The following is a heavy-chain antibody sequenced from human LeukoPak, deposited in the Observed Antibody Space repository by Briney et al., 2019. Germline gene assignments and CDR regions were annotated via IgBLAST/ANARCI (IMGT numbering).Heavy chain of an antibody. D-gene: IGHD2-2*01. J-gene: IGHJ5*02. V-gene: IGHV4-39*07. Sequence: PSETLSLTCTVSGGSISSSNYYWGWIRQPPGKGLEWIGEINHSGSTNYNPSLKSRVTISVDTSKNQFSLKLSSVTAADTAVYYCARRPRCSSTSCRRVFWFDPWGQGTLVTVSS. CDR2: INHSGST. CDR3: ARRPRCSSTSCRRVFWFDP. CDR1: GGSISSSNYY.